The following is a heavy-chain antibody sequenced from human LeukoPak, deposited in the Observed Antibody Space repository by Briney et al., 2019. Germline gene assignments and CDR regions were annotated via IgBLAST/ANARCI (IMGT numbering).Heavy chain of an antibody. CDR1: RFTFSNYG. J-gene: IGHJ3*02. CDR3: AREVGTPQAFDI. V-gene: IGHV3-48*01. CDR2: INSRSSTI. D-gene: IGHD1-14*01. Sequence: GGSLRLSCAASRFTFSNYGVNWVRQAPGKGLEWVSYINSRSSTIYYADSVRGRFTISRDDAKNSLYLQMNSLKAEDTAIYYCAREVGTPQAFDIWGQGTMVTVSS.